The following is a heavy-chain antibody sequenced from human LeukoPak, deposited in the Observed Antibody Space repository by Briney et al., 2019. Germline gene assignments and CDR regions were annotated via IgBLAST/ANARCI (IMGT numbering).Heavy chain of an antibody. V-gene: IGHV3-66*01. CDR2: IYSGGST. CDR3: ARGLTGLFYVPSTFYMDV. J-gene: IGHJ6*03. CDR1: EFSVGSNY. Sequence: GGSLRLSCAASEFSVGSNYMTWVRQAPGKGLEWVSLIYSGGSTYYADSVKGRFTISRDNSKNTLYLQMNSLRAEDTAVYYCARGLTGLFYVPSTFYMDVWGKGTTVTVSS. D-gene: IGHD2/OR15-2a*01.